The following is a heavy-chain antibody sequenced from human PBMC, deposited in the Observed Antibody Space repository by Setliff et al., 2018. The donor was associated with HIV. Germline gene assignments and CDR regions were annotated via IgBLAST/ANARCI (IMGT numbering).Heavy chain of an antibody. CDR1: GGSISHYY. Sequence: PSETLSLTCTVSGGSISHYYWTWIRQPPGKGLEWIGYIFYSGSTDYNPSLKSRLTISVDTPNNQFSLSLNSVTAADTAVYYCARVGGVLTGTPHFYFWGQGILVTVSS. D-gene: IGHD3-9*01. J-gene: IGHJ4*02. CDR2: IFYSGST. V-gene: IGHV4-59*01. CDR3: ARVGGVLTGTPHFYF.